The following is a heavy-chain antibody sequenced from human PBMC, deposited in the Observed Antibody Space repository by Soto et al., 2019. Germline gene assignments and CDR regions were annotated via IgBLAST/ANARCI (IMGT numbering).Heavy chain of an antibody. J-gene: IGHJ4*02. V-gene: IGHV3-11*05. CDR3: VRDFCYKGDEAPFNY. CDR2: ITDTSSYT. Sequence: GGSLRLSCAASGFTFSDYYMTWIRQAPGKGLEWVSYITDTSSYTDYADSVKGRFTISRDNAKNSLYLQMDSLRAEDTAVYYCVRDFCYKGDEAPFNYWGQGTLVTVSS. D-gene: IGHD2-21*01. CDR1: GFTFSDYY.